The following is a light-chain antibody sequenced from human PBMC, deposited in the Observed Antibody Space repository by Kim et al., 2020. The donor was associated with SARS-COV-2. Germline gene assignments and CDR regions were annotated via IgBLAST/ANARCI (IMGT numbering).Light chain of an antibody. CDR3: QQYNDWWT. Sequence: SVSPGERVTISCRASRSVSNNLAWYQQKPGQAPRLLIYGASTRATDIPARFSGSGSGTEFTLTISSLQSEDVAVYYCQQYNDWWTFGQGTKVDIK. V-gene: IGKV3-15*01. J-gene: IGKJ1*01. CDR1: RSVSNN. CDR2: GAS.